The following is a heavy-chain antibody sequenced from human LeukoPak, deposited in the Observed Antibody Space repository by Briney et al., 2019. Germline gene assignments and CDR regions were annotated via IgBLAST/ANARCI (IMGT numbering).Heavy chain of an antibody. CDR3: ARGTYSSSWYSF. CDR1: GYTFTGHY. J-gene: IGHJ4*02. V-gene: IGHV1-2*02. Sequence: ASVKVSCKASGYTFTGHYMHWVRQAPGQGLEWMGWINPNSGGTNYAQKFQGRVTMTRDTSISTAYMELSRLRSDDTAVYYCARGTYSSSWYSFWGQGTLVTVSS. D-gene: IGHD6-13*01. CDR2: INPNSGGT.